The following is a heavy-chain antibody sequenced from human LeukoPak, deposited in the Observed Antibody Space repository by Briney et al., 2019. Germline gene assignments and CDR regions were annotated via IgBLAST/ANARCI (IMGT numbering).Heavy chain of an antibody. D-gene: IGHD6-13*01. CDR3: AGGRVSSRPRIDY. CDR1: GGSFSGYY. CDR2: ISHSGST. Sequence: SETLSLTCAVYGGSFSGYYWSWIRQPPGKGLEWIGEISHSGSTKYNPSLKSRVTISVDTSKNQFSLKLSSVTAADTAVYYCAGGRVSSRPRIDYWGQGTLVTVSS. V-gene: IGHV4-34*01. J-gene: IGHJ4*02.